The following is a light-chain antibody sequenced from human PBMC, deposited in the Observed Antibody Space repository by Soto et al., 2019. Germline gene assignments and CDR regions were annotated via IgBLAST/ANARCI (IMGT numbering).Light chain of an antibody. Sequence: QSVLTQPPSVSGAPGQRVTISCTGSSSNIGAGYDVHWYQQYPGRVPKLLIYKVSNRPSGVSNRFSGSKSGNTASLTISGLQAEDEADYFCTSPTPGSLYVFGTGTKVTVL. CDR2: KVS. CDR1: SSNIGAGYD. CDR3: TSPTPGSLYV. J-gene: IGLJ1*01. V-gene: IGLV1-40*01.